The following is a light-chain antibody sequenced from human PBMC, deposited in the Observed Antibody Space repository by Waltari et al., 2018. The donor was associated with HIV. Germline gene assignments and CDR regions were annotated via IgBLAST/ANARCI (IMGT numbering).Light chain of an antibody. J-gene: IGLJ2*01. V-gene: IGLV1-44*01. CDR3: AAWDDSLNGHVV. Sequence: QSVMTQPPSASGTPGQRVTISCSGTSSNIGSNTVNWYQQLPGTAPKLLIYSNNQRPSGFPDRFSGSKSGTSASLAISGLQSEDEAHYYCAAWDDSLNGHVVFGGGTKLTVL. CDR1: SSNIGSNT. CDR2: SNN.